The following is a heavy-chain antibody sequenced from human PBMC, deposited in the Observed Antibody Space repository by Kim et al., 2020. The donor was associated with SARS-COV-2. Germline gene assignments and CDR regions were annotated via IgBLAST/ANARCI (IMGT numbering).Heavy chain of an antibody. CDR1: GGSISSSTYYY. J-gene: IGHJ4*02. Sequence: SETLSLTCTVSGGSISSSTYYYWGWIRQPPGKGLEWIGNIYHSGSTFYNPSLKSRVSISVDRSKNQFSLKLSSVTAADTAVYYCARQIAGIVVEGINWGQGTLVTVSS. D-gene: IGHD6-19*01. V-gene: IGHV4-39*01. CDR3: ARQIAGIVVEGIN. CDR2: IYHSGST.